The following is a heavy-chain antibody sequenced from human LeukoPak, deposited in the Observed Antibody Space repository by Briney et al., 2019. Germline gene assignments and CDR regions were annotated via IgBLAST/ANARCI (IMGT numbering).Heavy chain of an antibody. CDR2: MYYSGST. D-gene: IGHD3-10*01. Sequence: SETLSLTCTLSGGSISSYYWSWIRQPPGKGLEWIGYMYYSGSTNYNPSLKSRVTISVDTSKKQFSLQLNSVTDADTALYYCARFNLFPYYSFDIWGQGTMVTVSS. V-gene: IGHV4-59*08. J-gene: IGHJ3*02. CDR3: ARFNLFPYYSFDI. CDR1: GGSISSYY.